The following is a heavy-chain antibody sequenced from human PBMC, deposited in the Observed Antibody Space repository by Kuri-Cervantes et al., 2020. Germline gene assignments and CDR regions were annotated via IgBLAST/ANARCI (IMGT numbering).Heavy chain of an antibody. V-gene: IGHV4-61*02. CDR3: ARVLGYYDRAGFDP. J-gene: IGHJ5*02. CDR1: GGSISSGSYY. Sequence: LRLSCTVSGGSISSGSYYWSWIRQPAGKGLEWIGRIYTSGSTNYNPSLKSRVTISVDTSKNQFSLKLSSVTAADTAVYYRARVLGYYDRAGFDPWGQGTLVTVSS. CDR2: IYTSGST. D-gene: IGHD3-22*01.